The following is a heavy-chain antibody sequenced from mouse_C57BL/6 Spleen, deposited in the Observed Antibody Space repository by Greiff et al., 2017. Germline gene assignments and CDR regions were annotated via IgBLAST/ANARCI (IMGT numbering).Heavy chain of an antibody. J-gene: IGHJ2*01. CDR1: GYSFTGYY. V-gene: IGHV1-43*01. CDR2: INPSTGGT. Sequence: EVKLQESGPELVKPGASVKISCKASGYSFTGYYMHWVKQSSEKSLEWIGEINPSTGGTSYNQKFKGKATLTVDKSSSTAYMQLKSLTSEDSAVYYCARSGVTTDYFDYWGQGTTLTVSS. CDR3: ARSGVTTDYFDY. D-gene: IGHD1-1*01.